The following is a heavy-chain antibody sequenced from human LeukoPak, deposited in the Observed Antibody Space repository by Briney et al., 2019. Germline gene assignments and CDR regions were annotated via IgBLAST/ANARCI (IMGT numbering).Heavy chain of an antibody. J-gene: IGHJ4*02. D-gene: IGHD6-19*01. CDR3: VREFRITVAGVSRRFFDY. Sequence: PGGSLRLSCEASGFTFSTFWMHWVGQATGKGLDWVSRIISSRTSSTYADSVKGRFTISRDNAKNTLYLQMSSLKAEDTSVYYCVREFRITVAGVSRRFFDYWGQGTLVTVSS. CDR1: GFTFSTFW. CDR2: IISSRTSS. V-gene: IGHV3-74*01.